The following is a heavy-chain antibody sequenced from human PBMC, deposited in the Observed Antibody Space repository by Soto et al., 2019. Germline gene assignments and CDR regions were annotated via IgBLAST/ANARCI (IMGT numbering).Heavy chain of an antibody. Sequence: GGSLRLSCAAPGFTFKNYAMSWVRQAPGKGLEWVSAISTSGVTTYFANSVKGRFTISRDDSKSTLYLQINNLRGEDTAVYYCVKDWSGDKCPCMDVWGQGTTVTVSS. D-gene: IGHD3-3*01. J-gene: IGHJ6*02. V-gene: IGHV3-23*01. CDR3: VKDWSGDKCPCMDV. CDR1: GFTFKNYA. CDR2: ISTSGVTT.